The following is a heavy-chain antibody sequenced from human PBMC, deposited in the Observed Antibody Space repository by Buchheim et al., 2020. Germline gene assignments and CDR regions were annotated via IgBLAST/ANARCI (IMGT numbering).Heavy chain of an antibody. CDR1: GFTFSTYG. J-gene: IGHJ4*02. Sequence: EVLLLESGGDLVQPGGSLRLSCAVSGFTFSTYGMSWVRQAPGKGLEWVSGITASGSSTYYADSVKGRFTISRDNSMNTLYLQMRSLRVEDTAVYYCAAFSSSGLWGQGTL. D-gene: IGHD3-10*01. CDR2: ITASGSST. V-gene: IGHV3-23*01. CDR3: AAFSSSGL.